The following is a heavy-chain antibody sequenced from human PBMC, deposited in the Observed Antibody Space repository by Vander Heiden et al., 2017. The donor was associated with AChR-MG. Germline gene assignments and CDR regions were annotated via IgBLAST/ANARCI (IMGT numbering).Heavy chain of an antibody. J-gene: IGHJ4*02. CDR3: ARDAYSTIPGYFDY. CDR1: GFTFSSYA. D-gene: IGHD6-13*01. V-gene: IGHV3-30*04. Sequence: QVHLVESGGGVVQPGRSLRLPCAASGFTFSSYALHWVRQAPGKGLEWVAVMSFDGSNKDYADSVKGRFTISRDNSKNTLYLQMNSLRAEDTAVYYCARDAYSTIPGYFDYWGQGTLVTVSS. CDR2: MSFDGSNK.